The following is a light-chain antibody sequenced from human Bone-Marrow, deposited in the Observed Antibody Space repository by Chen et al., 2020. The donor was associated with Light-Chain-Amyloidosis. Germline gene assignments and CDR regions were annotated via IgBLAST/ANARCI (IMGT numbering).Light chain of an antibody. Sequence: SYVLTQAPSVSVAPGQTARITCGGQNIEAKSVHWYQTRPGQATVLVLYDDSDRPSGIPERVSGSNSGTTAALTISRVEAEDDADYDCLVYDSSSDHAWVFGGGTRLSVL. CDR3: LVYDSSSDHAWV. CDR2: DDS. J-gene: IGLJ3*02. CDR1: NIEAKS. V-gene: IGLV3-21*02.